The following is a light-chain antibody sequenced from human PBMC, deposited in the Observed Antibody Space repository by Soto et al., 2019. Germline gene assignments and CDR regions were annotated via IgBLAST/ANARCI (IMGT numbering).Light chain of an antibody. J-gene: IGKJ1*01. CDR2: GAS. V-gene: IGKV3-20*01. CDR3: QQYGSSPRT. Sequence: ENVLTQSPGTLSLSPGERATRSCRASQSVSSSYLAWYQQKPGQAPRLLIYGASSRATGIPDRFSGSGSGTDFTLTISILEPEDFAVYYCQQYGSSPRTFGQGTKVEIQ. CDR1: QSVSSSY.